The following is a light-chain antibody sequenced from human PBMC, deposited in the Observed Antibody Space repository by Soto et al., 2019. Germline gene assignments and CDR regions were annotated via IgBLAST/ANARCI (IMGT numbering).Light chain of an antibody. J-gene: IGLJ1*01. V-gene: IGLV2-14*03. CDR2: DVS. CDR3: SSYSTSGALYV. Sequence: QSALTQPASVSGSPGQSITISCTGTSSDIGVYNLVSWYRQNPGKVPKLIIYDVSNRPSGVSNRFSGSKSGNTASLTISGLQAEDEADYYCSSYSTSGALYVFGTGTKVTVL. CDR1: SSDIGVYNL.